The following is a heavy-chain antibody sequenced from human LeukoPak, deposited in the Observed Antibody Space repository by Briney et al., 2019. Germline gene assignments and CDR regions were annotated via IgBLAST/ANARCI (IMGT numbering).Heavy chain of an antibody. D-gene: IGHD3-16*01. CDR1: VFTVSSNY. J-gene: IGHJ4*02. V-gene: IGHV3-53*01. CDR2: IYSGGTT. Sequence: GGSLRLSCAPSVFTVSSNYMNWGRQAPGKGREWGSVIYSGGTTSYADSVKGRYSISRDNSKNALWLQRNSLRAEDTAVYYCARAGGYYFDYWGQGTLVTVSS. CDR3: ARAGGYYFDY.